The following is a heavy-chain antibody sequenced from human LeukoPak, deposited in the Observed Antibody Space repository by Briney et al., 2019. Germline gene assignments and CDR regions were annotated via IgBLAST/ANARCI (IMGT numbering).Heavy chain of an antibody. V-gene: IGHV4-59*01. CDR1: GGSISSYY. D-gene: IGHD1-14*01. CDR3: AGVDIATGLSIFDY. J-gene: IGHJ4*02. CDR2: IYNSGRT. Sequence: KPAETLSLTCTVSGGSISSYYWSWIRQPPGKGLEWIGYIYNSGRTNYHPSLKSRVTISEDTTKNQFSLKLFSVASADTAVYYCAGVDIATGLSIFDYWGQGTLVTVSS.